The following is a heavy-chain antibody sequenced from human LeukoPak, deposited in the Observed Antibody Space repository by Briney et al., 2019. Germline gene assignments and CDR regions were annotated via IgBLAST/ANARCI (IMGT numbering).Heavy chain of an antibody. CDR1: GGSISGSSYH. Sequence: SETLSLTCTVSGGSISGSSYHWGWIRQPPGKGLEWIGSIYYSGSTYYNPSLKSRVTISVDTSKNQFSLKLSSVTAADTAVYYCARGRKAARSPYFDYWGQGTLVTVSS. CDR3: ARGRKAARSPYFDY. CDR2: IYYSGST. V-gene: IGHV4-39*07. D-gene: IGHD6-6*01. J-gene: IGHJ4*02.